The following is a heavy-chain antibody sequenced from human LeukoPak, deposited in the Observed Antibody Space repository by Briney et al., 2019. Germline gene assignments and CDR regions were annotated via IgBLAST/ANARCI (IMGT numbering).Heavy chain of an antibody. CDR2: INPNSGGT. CDR1: GYTFTGYY. D-gene: IGHD6-13*01. V-gene: IGHV1-2*02. Sequence: ASVKVSCKASGYTFTGYYMHWVRQAPGQGLEWMGWINPNSGGTNYAQKFQGRVTMTRDTSISTAYMELSRLRSDDTAVYYCARLGYSSSWYDRSDRTIFDYWGQGTLVTVSS. CDR3: ARLGYSSSWYDRSDRTIFDY. J-gene: IGHJ4*02.